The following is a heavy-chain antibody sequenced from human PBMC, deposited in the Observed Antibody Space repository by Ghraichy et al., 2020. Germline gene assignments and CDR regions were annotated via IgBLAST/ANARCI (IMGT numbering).Heavy chain of an antibody. J-gene: IGHJ4*02. CDR3: ASAYGPYYFDY. V-gene: IGHV4-59*08. CDR2: IYYSGST. D-gene: IGHD3-10*01. Sequence: SETLSLTCTVSGGSISTYYWSWIRQPPGKGLEWIGYIYYSGSTYYNPSLKSRVSLSVDTSKNQFSLKLSSVTAADTAVYYCASAYGPYYFDYWGQGTLVTVSS. CDR1: GGSISTYY.